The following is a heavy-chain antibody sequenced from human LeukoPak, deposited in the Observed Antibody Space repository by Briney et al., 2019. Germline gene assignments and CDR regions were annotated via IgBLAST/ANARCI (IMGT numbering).Heavy chain of an antibody. CDR2: ISGSSNHI. CDR3: ARYRSSPNFDY. CDR1: GFTFSPYT. D-gene: IGHD6-13*01. J-gene: IGHJ4*02. V-gene: IGHV3-21*06. Sequence: GGSLRLSCAASGFTFSPYTMHWVRQAPGKGLEWVSSISGSSNHIYYADAVKGRFTVSRDNANNSVYLQMNSLRADDTAVYYCARYRSSPNFDYWGQGTLVTVSS.